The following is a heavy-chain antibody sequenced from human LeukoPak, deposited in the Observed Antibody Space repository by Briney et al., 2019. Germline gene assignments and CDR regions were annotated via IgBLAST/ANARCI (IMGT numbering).Heavy chain of an antibody. J-gene: IGHJ6*03. D-gene: IGHD3-3*01. CDR1: GGSISSYY. CDR2: IYYSGST. V-gene: IGHV4-59*01. Sequence: KPSETLSLTCTVSGGSISSYYWSWIRQPPGKGLEWIGYIYYSGSTNYNPSLKSRVTISVDTSKKQFSLQLSSVTAADTAVYYCARGNVTYYDFWSGYSVKNYMDVWGKGTTVTVSS. CDR3: ARGNVTYYDFWSGYSVKNYMDV.